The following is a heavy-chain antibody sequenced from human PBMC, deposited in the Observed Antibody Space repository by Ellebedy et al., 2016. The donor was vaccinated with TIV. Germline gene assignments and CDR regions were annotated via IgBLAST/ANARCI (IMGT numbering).Heavy chain of an antibody. J-gene: IGHJ6*02. V-gene: IGHV3-33*01. CDR2: VWSDGSNK. Sequence: GESLKISCAASGFTFDNYGVHWVRQAPGKGLEWVAVVWSDGSNKYYADSVKGRFTISRDNSKSTLYLPMDSLRAEDTAVYYCARANTAMVRRNHMDVWGQGTTVTVSS. CDR1: GFTFDNYG. D-gene: IGHD5-18*01. CDR3: ARANTAMVRRNHMDV.